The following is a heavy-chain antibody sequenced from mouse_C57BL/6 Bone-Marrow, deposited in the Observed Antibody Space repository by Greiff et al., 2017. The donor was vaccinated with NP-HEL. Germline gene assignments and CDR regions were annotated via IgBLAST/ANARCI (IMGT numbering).Heavy chain of an antibody. J-gene: IGHJ3*01. V-gene: IGHV1-59*01. CDR1: GYTFTSYW. CDR3: ARCPAYYGSPLAY. Sequence: QVQLQQPGAELVRPGTSVKLSCKASGYTFTSYWMHWVKQRPGQGLEWIGVIDPSDSYTNYNQKFKGKATLTVDTSSSTAYMQLSSLTSEDSAVYYCARCPAYYGSPLAYWGQGTLVTVSA. D-gene: IGHD1-1*01. CDR2: IDPSDSYT.